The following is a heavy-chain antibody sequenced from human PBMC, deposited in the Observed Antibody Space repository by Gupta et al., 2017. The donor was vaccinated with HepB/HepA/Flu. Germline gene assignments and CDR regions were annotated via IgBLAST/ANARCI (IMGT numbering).Heavy chain of an antibody. V-gene: IGHV4-34*01. Sequence: ETLSLTCAVYGGSFSGYYWSWIRQPPGKGLEWIGEINHSGSTNYNPSLKSRVTISVDTAKNQFSLKLSSVTAADTAVYYCATGPGYGRGGLGYGSQGTMVTVFS. CDR1: GGSFSGYY. J-gene: IGHJ4*02. D-gene: IGHD2-15*01. CDR2: INHSGST. CDR3: ATGPGYGRGGLGY.